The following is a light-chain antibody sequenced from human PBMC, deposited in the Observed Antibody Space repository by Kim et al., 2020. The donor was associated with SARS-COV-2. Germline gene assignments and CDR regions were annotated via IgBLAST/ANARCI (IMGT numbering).Light chain of an antibody. CDR2: GAS. CDR3: QQYGSSPYT. V-gene: IGKV3-20*01. CDR1: QSVSSNY. J-gene: IGKJ2*01. Sequence: LSPGERATLSCRASQSVSSNYLAWYQGKPGQAPRLLIFGASSRATGIPDRFSGSGSGTDFTLTISRLEPEDFVVYYCQQYGSSPYTFGQGTKLEI.